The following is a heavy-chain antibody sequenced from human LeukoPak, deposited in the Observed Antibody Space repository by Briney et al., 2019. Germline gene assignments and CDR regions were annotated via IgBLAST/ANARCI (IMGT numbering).Heavy chain of an antibody. CDR2: IRYDGSNK. Sequence: PGGSLRLSCAASGFTFSDDGMHWVRQAPGKGLEWVAFIRYDGSNKYYADSVKGRFTISRDNSKNTLYLQMNSLRAEDTAVYYCARDLSKDIVPVAGYWGQGTLVTVSS. V-gene: IGHV3-30*02. CDR3: ARDLSKDIVPVAGY. J-gene: IGHJ4*02. D-gene: IGHD2-8*01. CDR1: GFTFSDDG.